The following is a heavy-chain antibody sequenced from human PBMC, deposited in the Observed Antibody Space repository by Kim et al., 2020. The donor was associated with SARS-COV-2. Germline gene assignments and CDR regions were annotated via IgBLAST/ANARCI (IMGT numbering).Heavy chain of an antibody. Sequence: KSRVTISVDTSKNQFSLNLSSVTAADTAVYYCARATSYYYGSGSYYNVDYWGQGTLVTVSS. CDR3: ARATSYYYGSGSYYNVDY. J-gene: IGHJ4*02. D-gene: IGHD3-10*01. V-gene: IGHV4-31*02.